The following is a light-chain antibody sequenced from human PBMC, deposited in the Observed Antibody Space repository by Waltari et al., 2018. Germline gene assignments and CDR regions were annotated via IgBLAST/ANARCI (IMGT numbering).Light chain of an antibody. CDR2: ATS. Sequence: DIQMTQSPSSQSASVGDKVTITCRASQGISNSLAWYQQRPGKAPKLLVYATSGLHSGVPSRFSGSRSATDYTLTISGLQPEDSATYSCQQYYSSPPTFGPGTKVYIK. J-gene: IGKJ3*01. CDR1: QGISNS. V-gene: IGKV1-NL1*01. CDR3: QQYYSSPPT.